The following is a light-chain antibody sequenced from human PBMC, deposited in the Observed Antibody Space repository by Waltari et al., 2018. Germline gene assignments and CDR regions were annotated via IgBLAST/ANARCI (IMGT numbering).Light chain of an antibody. V-gene: IGKV1-9*01. Sequence: DIHLTQSPSFLSASVGDRVTITCRASQGISSYLAWYQQKPGKAPKLLIYAASTLQSGVPSRFSGSGSGTEFTLTISSLQPEDFATYFCQQLNNSPFTFGPGIKVDL. J-gene: IGKJ3*01. CDR2: AAS. CDR1: QGISSY. CDR3: QQLNNSPFT.